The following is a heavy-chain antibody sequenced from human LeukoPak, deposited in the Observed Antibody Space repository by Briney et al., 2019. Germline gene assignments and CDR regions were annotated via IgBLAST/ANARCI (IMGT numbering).Heavy chain of an antibody. Sequence: GESLKISCKGSGYSFTSHWIGWVRQMPGKGLEWMGIIYPGDSDTRSSPSLQGQVPISADKSISTAYLQWSSLQASDPAMYYCARRRYPGYSSGRDAFDIWGQGTMVTVSS. CDR3: ARRRYPGYSSGRDAFDI. CDR2: IYPGDSDT. V-gene: IGHV5-51*01. D-gene: IGHD6-19*01. J-gene: IGHJ3*02. CDR1: GYSFTSHW.